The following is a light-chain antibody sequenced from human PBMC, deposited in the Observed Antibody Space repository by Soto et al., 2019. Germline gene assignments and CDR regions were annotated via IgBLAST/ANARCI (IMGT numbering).Light chain of an antibody. CDR2: GAS. Sequence: EIVLTQSPDTLSLSTGEGATLSCRASQTFSNSFLSWFQQIPGQAPRLLIYGASTRATGIPARFSGSGSGTEFTLTINSLQSEDFAVYYCQPYNNWPLTFGGGTKVDI. V-gene: IGKV3-15*01. J-gene: IGKJ4*01. CDR1: QTFSNS. CDR3: QPYNNWPLT.